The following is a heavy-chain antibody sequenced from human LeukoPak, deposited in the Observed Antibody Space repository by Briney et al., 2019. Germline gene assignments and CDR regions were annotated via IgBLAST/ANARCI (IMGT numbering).Heavy chain of an antibody. V-gene: IGHV1-8*01. J-gene: IGHJ6*03. CDR2: MNPNSGNT. Sequence: ASVKVSCKASGYTFTSYDINWVRQATGQGLEWMGWMNPNSGNTGYAQKFQGRVTMTRNTSISTAYVELSSLRSEDTAVYYCARGITGTLSQYYYYYYMDVWGKGTTVTVSS. CDR1: GYTFTSYD. D-gene: IGHD1-7*01. CDR3: ARGITGTLSQYYYYYYMDV.